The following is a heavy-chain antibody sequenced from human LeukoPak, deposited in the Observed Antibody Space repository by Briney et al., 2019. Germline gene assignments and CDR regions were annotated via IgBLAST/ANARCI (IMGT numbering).Heavy chain of an antibody. CDR1: GGTFSSYT. D-gene: IGHD3-3*01. J-gene: IGHJ5*02. V-gene: IGHV1-69*02. CDR2: IIPILGIA. CDR3: ARARFLEWLDP. Sequence: SVKVSCKASGGTFSSYTISWVRQAPGQGLEGMGRIIPILGIANYAQKFQGRVTITADKSTSTAYMELSSLRSEDTAVYYCARARFLEWLDPWGQGTLVTVSS.